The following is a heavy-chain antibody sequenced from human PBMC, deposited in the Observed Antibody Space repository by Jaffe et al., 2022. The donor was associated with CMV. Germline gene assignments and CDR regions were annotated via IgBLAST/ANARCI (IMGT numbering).Heavy chain of an antibody. J-gene: IGHJ6*03. CDR3: ARGYDFWSGGSPSFYYYMDV. Sequence: QVQLVQSGAEVKKPRASVKVSCKGSGYTFSNYGINWVRQAPGQGLEWMGWISAYNGHTNSAQKFQGRITLTTDTSTSTAFLELRSLRSDDTAVYYCARGYDFWSGGSPSFYYYMDVWGTGTTVTVSS. CDR1: GYTFSNYG. V-gene: IGHV1-18*04. CDR2: ISAYNGHT. D-gene: IGHD3-3*01.